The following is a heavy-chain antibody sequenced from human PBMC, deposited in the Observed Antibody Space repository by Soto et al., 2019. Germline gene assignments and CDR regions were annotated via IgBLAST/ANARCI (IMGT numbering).Heavy chain of an antibody. Sequence: EVQLLESGGGLVQPGGSLRLSCAASGFTFSNYAMSWVRQAPGKGLEWVSAISGSGGSTYYPDSVKGRFTISRDNSKSTVYLQMNSLRAEDTAVYYCAMSYGDSFCAYWGQGTLVTVSS. V-gene: IGHV3-23*01. CDR3: AMSYGDSFCAY. D-gene: IGHD5-18*01. CDR2: ISGSGGST. CDR1: GFTFSNYA. J-gene: IGHJ4*02.